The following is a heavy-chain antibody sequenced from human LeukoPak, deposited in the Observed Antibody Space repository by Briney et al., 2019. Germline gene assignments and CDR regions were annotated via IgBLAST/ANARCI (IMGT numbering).Heavy chain of an antibody. CDR3: ARDLYQNEDIVVVTAAN. Sequence: TGGSLRLSCAASGFTFRSYSMNWVRQAPGKGLEWFSSIGSSGTYLYYADSVRGRFTISRDNAKNSLYLQMNSLRAEDTAVYYCARDLYQNEDIVVVTAANWGQGTLVTVSS. CDR1: GFTFRSYS. V-gene: IGHV3-21*01. J-gene: IGHJ4*02. CDR2: IGSSGTYL. D-gene: IGHD2-15*01.